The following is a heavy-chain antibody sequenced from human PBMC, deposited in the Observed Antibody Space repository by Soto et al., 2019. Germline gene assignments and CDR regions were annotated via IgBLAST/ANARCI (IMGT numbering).Heavy chain of an antibody. V-gene: IGHV1-24*01. CDR1: GYTLTELS. Sequence: GASVKVSCKVSGYTLTELSMHWVRQAPGKGLEWMGGFDPEDGETIYAQKFQGRVTMTEDTSTDTAYMELSSLRSEDTAVYYCAGSITGTTSSAVEIWGQGTMVTVSS. CDR3: AGSITGTTSSAVEI. D-gene: IGHD1-20*01. CDR2: FDPEDGET. J-gene: IGHJ3*02.